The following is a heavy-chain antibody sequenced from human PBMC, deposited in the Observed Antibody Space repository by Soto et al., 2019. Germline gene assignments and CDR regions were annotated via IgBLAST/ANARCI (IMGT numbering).Heavy chain of an antibody. D-gene: IGHD3-22*01. V-gene: IGHV4-30-2*01. CDR1: GGSISSGGYS. J-gene: IGHJ4*02. Sequence: PSETLSLTCAVSGGSISSGGYSWSWIRQPPGKGLEWIGYIYHSGSTYYNPSLKSRVTISVDRSKNQFSLKLSSVTAADTAVYYCAREGPNYYDSSGYYSVYSGQATLVTVSS. CDR2: IYHSGST. CDR3: AREGPNYYDSSGYYSVY.